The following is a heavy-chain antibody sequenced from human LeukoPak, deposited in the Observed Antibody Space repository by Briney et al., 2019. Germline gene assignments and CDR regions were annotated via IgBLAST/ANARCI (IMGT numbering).Heavy chain of an antibody. Sequence: GGSLRLSCAASGFTVSSNYMSWVRQAPGKGLEWVAVIWYDGSNKYYADSVKGRFTISRDNSQKTLYVQMNSLRVEDTAVYYCARDSERYSSGFLLSYWGQGALVTVSS. CDR1: GFTVSSNY. V-gene: IGHV3-33*08. CDR2: IWYDGSNK. J-gene: IGHJ4*02. D-gene: IGHD6-19*01. CDR3: ARDSERYSSGFLLSY.